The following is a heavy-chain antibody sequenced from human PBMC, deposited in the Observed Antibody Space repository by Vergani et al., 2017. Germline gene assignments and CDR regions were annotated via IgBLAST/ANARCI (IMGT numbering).Heavy chain of an antibody. V-gene: IGHV3-11*04. CDR1: GFTFSDYY. J-gene: IGHJ4*02. CDR2: ISESGHTK. CDR3: ARDLLPGTLLLLAY. D-gene: IGHD1-7*01. Sequence: QVQLVESGGGLVKPGGSLRLSCAASGFTFSDYYMTWMRQAPGKGLEWISYISESGHTKYYADSVKGRFAISRDNAKNSLYLQMNNLRVEDTAVYYCARDLLPGTLLLLAYWGQGTLISVSS.